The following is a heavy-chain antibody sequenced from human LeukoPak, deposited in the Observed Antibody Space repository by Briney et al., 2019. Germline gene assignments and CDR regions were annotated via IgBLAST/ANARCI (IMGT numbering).Heavy chain of an antibody. CDR1: GYTFTCYY. Sequence: ASVKVSCKASGYTFTCYYMHWVRQAPGQGLEWMGWINPNSGGTNYAQKFQGWVTMTTDTSTSTAYMELRSLRSDDTAVYYCARASRGEYQLPSLPYFWGQGTLVTVSS. D-gene: IGHD2-2*01. CDR3: ARASRGEYQLPSLPYF. V-gene: IGHV1-2*04. J-gene: IGHJ4*02. CDR2: INPNSGGT.